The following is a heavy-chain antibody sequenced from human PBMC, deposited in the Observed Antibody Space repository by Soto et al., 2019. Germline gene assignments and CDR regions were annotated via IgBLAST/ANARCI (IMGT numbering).Heavy chain of an antibody. Sequence: PSETLSLTCTVSGGSISSSRSYWGGIRQPPGKGLECIGSIYYSGSTYYSPSLKSRVTISVDTSKNQFSLKLSSVTAADTAVYYCARRGLVGATTFDYWGQGTLVTVSS. V-gene: IGHV4-39*01. CDR1: GGSISSSRSY. CDR3: ARRGLVGATTFDY. CDR2: IYYSGST. D-gene: IGHD1-26*01. J-gene: IGHJ4*02.